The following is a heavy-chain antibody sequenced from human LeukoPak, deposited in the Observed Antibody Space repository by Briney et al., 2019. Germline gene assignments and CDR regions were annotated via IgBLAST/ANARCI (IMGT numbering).Heavy chain of an antibody. CDR2: IFYSGST. D-gene: IGHD3-3*01. CDR3: ARGAQVSTHYDFWSGYYYYYYMDV. J-gene: IGHJ6*03. Sequence: SETLSLTCTVSGGSISTANYYWGWIRQPPGKGLEWIGNIFYSGSTYYSPPLKSRLSISLDTSKNQFSLKLSSVTAADTAVYYCARGAQVSTHYDFWSGYYYYYYMDVWGKGTTVTVSS. V-gene: IGHV4-39*07. CDR1: GGSISTANYY.